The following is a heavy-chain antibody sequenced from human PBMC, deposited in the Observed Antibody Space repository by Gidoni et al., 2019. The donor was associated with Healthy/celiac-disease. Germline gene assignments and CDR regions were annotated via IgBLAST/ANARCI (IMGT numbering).Heavy chain of an antibody. CDR3: ARDLAVTPIGDAFDI. CDR2: INAGNGNT. J-gene: IGHJ3*02. Sequence: QVQLVQSGAEVKKPGASVKVSCKASGYTFTSYAMHWVRQAPGQRLEWMGWINAGNGNTKYSQKFQGRVTITRDTSASTAYMELSSLRSEDTAVYYCARDLAVTPIGDAFDIWGQGTMVTVSS. D-gene: IGHD4-4*01. CDR1: GYTFTSYA. V-gene: IGHV1-3*01.